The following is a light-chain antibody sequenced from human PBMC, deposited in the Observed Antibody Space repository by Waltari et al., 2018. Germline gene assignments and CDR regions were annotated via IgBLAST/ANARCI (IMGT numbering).Light chain of an antibody. CDR1: QSVSID. V-gene: IGKV3-15*01. CDR2: GAS. CDR3: QQHNKWPLT. Sequence: EIGITQSPATLSVSPGERATLSCRASQSVSIDLAWYQQKPGQAPRLLIYGASTRATGIPARFSGSGSGTEFTLTISSLQSEDFAVYYCQQHNKWPLTFGGGTKVEIK. J-gene: IGKJ4*01.